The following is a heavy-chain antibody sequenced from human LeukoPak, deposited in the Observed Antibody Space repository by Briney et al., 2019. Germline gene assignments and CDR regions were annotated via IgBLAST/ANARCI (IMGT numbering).Heavy chain of an antibody. D-gene: IGHD5-24*01. CDR3: ARDYKYAFDN. CDR2: IGIDSGNT. CDR1: GFTFSDYS. J-gene: IGHJ4*02. Sequence: GGSLRLSCAASGFTFSDYSMNWVRQAPGKGREWISYIGIDSGNTNYADSVKGRFTISGDKAKNSLYLQMNSLRAEDTAVYYCARDYKYAFDNWGQGTLVTVSS. V-gene: IGHV3-48*01.